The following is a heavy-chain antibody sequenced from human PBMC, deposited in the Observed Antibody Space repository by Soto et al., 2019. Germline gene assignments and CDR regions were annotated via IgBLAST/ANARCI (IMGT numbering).Heavy chain of an antibody. CDR3: AHTRVAYSSAWVGGGIDF. J-gene: IGHJ4*02. CDR1: GFSLSTSGVG. V-gene: IGHV2-5*02. CDR2: IYWDDDK. Sequence: QITLKESGPTLVNPTQTLTLTCTFSGFSLSTSGVGVGWIRQPPGKALEWLALIYWDDDKRYSPSLKNRLTITKNTSNNPVALTMTNMDPVDTATYYCAHTRVAYSSAWVGGGIDFWGQGTLVTASS. D-gene: IGHD6-25*01.